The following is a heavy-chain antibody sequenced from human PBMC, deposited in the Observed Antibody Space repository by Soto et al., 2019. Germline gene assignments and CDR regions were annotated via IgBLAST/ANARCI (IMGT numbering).Heavy chain of an antibody. CDR3: ARRSRITMVRGVIISLDAFDS. CDR2: VSSTGST. J-gene: IGHJ3*02. Sequence: SETLSLTCTVSGASITQYYWNWIRQSPGKGLEWIVSVSSTGSTVFNPSLTSRVTVSLDTSKNQFSLKLSSVTAADTAVYYCARRSRITMVRGVIISLDAFDSWGQGKMVTFSS. CDR1: GASITQYY. D-gene: IGHD3-10*01. V-gene: IGHV4-4*08.